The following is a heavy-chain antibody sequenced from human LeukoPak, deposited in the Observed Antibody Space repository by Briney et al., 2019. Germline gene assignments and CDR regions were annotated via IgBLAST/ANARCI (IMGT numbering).Heavy chain of an antibody. V-gene: IGHV1-18*01. D-gene: IGHD6-19*01. CDR1: GYTFTNYG. CDR2: ISAYNGNT. J-gene: IGHJ4*02. CDR3: ARASSGWSLNY. Sequence: ASVKVSCKASGYTFTNYGINWVRQAPGQGLEWMGWISAYNGNTNYAQKVQARVAMTTDTSTSTAYMELRSLRSDDTAIYYCARASSGWSLNYWGQGTLVTVSS.